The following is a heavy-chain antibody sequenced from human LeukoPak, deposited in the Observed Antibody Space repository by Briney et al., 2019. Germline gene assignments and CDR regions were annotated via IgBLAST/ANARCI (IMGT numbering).Heavy chain of an antibody. CDR2: IYTSGST. V-gene: IGHV4-61*02. D-gene: IGHD3-22*01. Sequence: SQTLSLTCTVSGGSISSDSYYWSWLRQPAGKGLEWIGRIYTSGSTNCNPSLKSRVTISVDTSKNQFSLKLSSVTAADTAVYYCARDLSYYYDSSGRNNWFDPWGQGTLVTVSS. CDR3: ARDLSYYYDSSGRNNWFDP. J-gene: IGHJ5*02. CDR1: GGSISSDSYY.